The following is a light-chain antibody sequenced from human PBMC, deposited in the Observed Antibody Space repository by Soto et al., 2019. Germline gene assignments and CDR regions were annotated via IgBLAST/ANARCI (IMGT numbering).Light chain of an antibody. CDR2: DDS. CDR3: QVWDSTSDVV. V-gene: IGLV3-21*02. Sequence: SYELTQPPSVSVAPGQTARIPCGGNNIGSKSVHWYRQPPGQAPVLVVYDDSDRPSGIPERFSGSNSGNTATLTISRVEAGDEADYFCQVWDSTSDVVFGGGTKVTVL. J-gene: IGLJ2*01. CDR1: NIGSKS.